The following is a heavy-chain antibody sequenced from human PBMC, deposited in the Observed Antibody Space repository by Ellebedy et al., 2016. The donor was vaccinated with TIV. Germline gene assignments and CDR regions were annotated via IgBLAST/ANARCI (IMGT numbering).Heavy chain of an antibody. J-gene: IGHJ4*02. D-gene: IGHD3-22*01. V-gene: IGHV3-30-3*01. Sequence: GGSLRLXXAASGFTFSSYAMHWVRQAPGKGLEWVAVISYDGSNKYYADSVKGRFTISRDNSKNTLYLQMNSLRAEDTAVYYCARGYYYDSSGVFDWGQGTLVTVSS. CDR3: ARGYYYDSSGVFD. CDR2: ISYDGSNK. CDR1: GFTFSSYA.